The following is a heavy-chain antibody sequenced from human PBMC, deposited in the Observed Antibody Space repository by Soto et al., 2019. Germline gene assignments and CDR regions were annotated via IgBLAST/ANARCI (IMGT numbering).Heavy chain of an antibody. Sequence: SVKVSCKASGGTFSSYTISWVRQAPGQGLEWMGRIIPILGIANYAQKFQGRVTITADKSTSTAYMELSSLRSEDTAVYYCARVGSSTNWFDPWGQATLVTVSS. V-gene: IGHV1-69*02. J-gene: IGHJ5*02. D-gene: IGHD1-26*01. CDR2: IIPILGIA. CDR1: GGTFSSYT. CDR3: ARVGSSTNWFDP.